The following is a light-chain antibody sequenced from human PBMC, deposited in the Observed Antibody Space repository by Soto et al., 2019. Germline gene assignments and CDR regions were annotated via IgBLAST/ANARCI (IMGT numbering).Light chain of an antibody. CDR2: GNT. J-gene: IGLJ3*02. CDR1: SSNIGGNY. CDR3: AAWDDSLSGRV. Sequence: QSVLTQPPSASGTPGQRVTISCSGSSSNIGGNYVSWYQQFPGTAPKLLIYGNTQRPSGVPDRFSGSKSGTSASLAISGLRSEDGGDYYCAAWDDSLSGRVFGGGTKVTVL. V-gene: IGLV1-47*02.